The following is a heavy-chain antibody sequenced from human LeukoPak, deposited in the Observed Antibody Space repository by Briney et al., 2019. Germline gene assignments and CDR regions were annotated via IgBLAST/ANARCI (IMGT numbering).Heavy chain of an antibody. J-gene: IGHJ6*02. CDR3: TTKLTYYDFWSATDV. Sequence: GGSLRLSCVDSGFTFTNAWMSWVRQAPGKGLEWIGRIKSKTDGETTNYAEPVKGRFTISRDDSKNTLYLQMNSLKTEDTAVYYCTTKLTYYDFWSATDVWGQGTTVTVSS. V-gene: IGHV3-15*01. CDR2: IKSKTDGETT. CDR1: GFTFTNAW. D-gene: IGHD3-3*01.